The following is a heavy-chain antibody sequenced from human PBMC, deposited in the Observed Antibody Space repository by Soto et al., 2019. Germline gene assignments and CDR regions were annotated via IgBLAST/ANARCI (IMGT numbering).Heavy chain of an antibody. D-gene: IGHD3-16*02. J-gene: IGHJ1*01. CDR3: ATYDYILESDRYRCAY. CDR2: IKSKIDGGTM. Sequence: EVQLVESGGGLVKPGGSLRLSCAASGFTFSNAWMSWVRQAPGKGLDWVARIKSKIDGGTMDHAAPVKGRFTIARDDSKITLYLQMDSLEFEDTALYYCATYDYILESDRYRCAYCGQGALVIVSS. CDR1: GFTFSNAW. V-gene: IGHV3-15*01.